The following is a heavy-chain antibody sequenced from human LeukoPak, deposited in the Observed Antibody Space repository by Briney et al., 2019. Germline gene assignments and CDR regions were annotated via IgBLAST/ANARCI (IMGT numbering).Heavy chain of an antibody. Sequence: PSETLSLTCTVSGGSTSSYYWTWIRQPPGKGLEWIGYIYYSGSTNYNPSLKGRVTISVDTSKNQFSLKLTSVTAADTAVYYCARGVNSGYFDYCGQGTLVTVSS. CDR3: ARGVNSGYFDY. CDR2: IYYSGST. CDR1: GGSTSSYY. D-gene: IGHD1-26*01. V-gene: IGHV4-59*01. J-gene: IGHJ4*02.